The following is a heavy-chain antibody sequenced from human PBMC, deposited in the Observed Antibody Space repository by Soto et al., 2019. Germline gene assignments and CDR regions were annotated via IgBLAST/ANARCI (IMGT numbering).Heavy chain of an antibody. V-gene: IGHV4-34*01. CDR3: ARGGGSVAARRAFDI. CDR1: GGSFSGYY. D-gene: IGHD6-19*01. Sequence: SETLSLTCAVYGGSFSGYYWSWIRQPPGKGLEWIGEINHSGSTNYNPSLKSRVTISVDTSKNQFSLKLSSVTAADTAVYYCARGGGSVAARRAFDIWGQGTMVTVSS. J-gene: IGHJ3*02. CDR2: INHSGST.